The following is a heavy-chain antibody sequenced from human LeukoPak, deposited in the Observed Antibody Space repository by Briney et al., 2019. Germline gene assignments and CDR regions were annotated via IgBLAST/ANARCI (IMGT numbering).Heavy chain of an antibody. V-gene: IGHV3-7*01. J-gene: IGHJ4*02. CDR1: GFTFSNYW. CDR3: ARIGYSSSSLDY. CDR2: IKQDESVK. Sequence: PGGSLRLSCAASGFTFSNYWMTWVRQAPGKGLEWVANIKQDESVKYYVDSVKGRFTTSRDNAKKSLYLQMNSLRAEDTAIYYCARIGYSSSSLDYWGQGTLVTVSS. D-gene: IGHD6-6*01.